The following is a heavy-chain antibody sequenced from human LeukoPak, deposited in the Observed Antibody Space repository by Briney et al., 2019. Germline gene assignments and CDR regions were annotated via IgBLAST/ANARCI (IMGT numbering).Heavy chain of an antibody. CDR3: ARDGSSWLGENWFDP. V-gene: IGHV1-69*05. Sequence: SVKVSCKASGGTFSSYAISWVRQAPGQGLEWMGRIIPIFGTANYAQKFQGRVTMTRNTSISTAYMELSSLRSEDTAVYYCARDGSSWLGENWFDPWGQGTLVTVSS. D-gene: IGHD6-13*01. CDR1: GGTFSSYA. J-gene: IGHJ5*02. CDR2: IIPIFGTA.